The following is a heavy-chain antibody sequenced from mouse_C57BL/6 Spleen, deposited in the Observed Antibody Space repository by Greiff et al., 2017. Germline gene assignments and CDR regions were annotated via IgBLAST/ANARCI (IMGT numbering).Heavy chain of an antibody. CDR1: GYTFTSYW. V-gene: IGHV1-53*01. D-gene: IGHD2-1*01. CDR3: ARYGNYDYAMDY. J-gene: IGHJ4*01. CDR2: INPSNGGT. Sequence: QVQLQQPGTELVKPGASVKLSCKASGYTFTSYWMHWVKQRPGQGLEWIGNINPSNGGTNYNEKFKSKATLTVDKSSSTAYMQLSSLTSEDSAVXYCARYGNYDYAMDYWGQGTSVTVSS.